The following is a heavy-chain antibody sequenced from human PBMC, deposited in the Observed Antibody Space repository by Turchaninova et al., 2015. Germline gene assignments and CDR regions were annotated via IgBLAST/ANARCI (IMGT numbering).Heavy chain of an antibody. J-gene: IGHJ4*02. CDR3: ARGRGGLFTALPDY. V-gene: IGHV4-34*01. CDR2: ITHSESN. D-gene: IGHD3-3*01. Sequence: QVQLQQWVAGLLHPSVTLSLTCSVYGGSFSGFYGRWSRQPPGKGLEWIGEITHSESNNYNPSRQSRVTISVDTSKNQFSLKLTSVTAADTAVYDCARGRGGLFTALPDYWGQGTLVTVSS. CDR1: GGSFSGFY.